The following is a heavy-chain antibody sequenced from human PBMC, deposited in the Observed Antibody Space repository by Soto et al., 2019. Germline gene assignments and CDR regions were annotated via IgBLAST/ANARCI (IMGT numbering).Heavy chain of an antibody. J-gene: IGHJ5*02. CDR1: GFTFSSYG. CDR2: MSFDGNTQ. CDR3: ARPSTGFWSGYLKVDI. D-gene: IGHD3-3*01. V-gene: IGHV3-30*19. Sequence: RPGGSLRLSCATSGFTFSSYGMHWVRQAPGKGLEWLAVMSFDGNTQYYGDAVKGRFTISRDNSKNTLYLQMSRLTNEDTAVYYCARPSTGFWSGYLKVDIWGQGTLVTVSS.